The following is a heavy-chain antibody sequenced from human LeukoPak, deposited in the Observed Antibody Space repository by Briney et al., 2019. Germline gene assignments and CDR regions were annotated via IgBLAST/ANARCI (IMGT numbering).Heavy chain of an antibody. J-gene: IGHJ4*02. CDR1: GFTFDDYA. V-gene: IGHV3-9*01. CDR2: ISWNSGSI. D-gene: IGHD6-13*01. Sequence: PGRSLRLSCAASGFTFDDYAMHWFRQAPAKGLQWVSGISWNSGSIGYAESVKGRFTISRDNAKNSLYLQMNSLRAEDTALYYCAKDLDIAAAGIDYWGQGTLVTVSS. CDR3: AKDLDIAAAGIDY.